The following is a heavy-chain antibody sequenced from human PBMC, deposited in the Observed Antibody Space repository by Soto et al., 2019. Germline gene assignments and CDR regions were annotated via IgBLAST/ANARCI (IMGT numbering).Heavy chain of an antibody. Sequence: ASVKVSCKASGYTFTNYGISWVRQAPGQGLEWMGWISAYNGNTNYAQKLQGRVTMTTDTSTSTAYMELRSLRSDDTAVYYCAREGDYVWWSYPLRAFDIWGQGTMVTVSS. CDR2: ISAYNGNT. CDR3: AREGDYVWWSYPLRAFDI. J-gene: IGHJ3*02. CDR1: GYTFTNYG. V-gene: IGHV1-18*04. D-gene: IGHD3-16*02.